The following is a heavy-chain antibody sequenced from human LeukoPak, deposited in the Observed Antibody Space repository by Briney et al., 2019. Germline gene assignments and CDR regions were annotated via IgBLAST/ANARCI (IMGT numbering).Heavy chain of an antibody. J-gene: IGHJ6*03. V-gene: IGHV1-69*02. CDR3: ARGYYGSGSYLDYHYYMDV. CDR2: IIPILGIA. Sequence: SVKVSCKASGGAFSSYTISWVRQAPGQGLEWMGRIIPILGIANYAQKFQGRVTITADKSTSTAYMELSSLRSEDTAVYYCARGYYGSGSYLDYHYYMDVWGKGTTVTVSS. CDR1: GGAFSSYT. D-gene: IGHD3-10*01.